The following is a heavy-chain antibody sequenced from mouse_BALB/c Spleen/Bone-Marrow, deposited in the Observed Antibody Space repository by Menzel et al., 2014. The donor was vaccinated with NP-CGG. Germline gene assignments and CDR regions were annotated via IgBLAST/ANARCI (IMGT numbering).Heavy chain of an antibody. CDR1: GYTFTDYY. CDR2: VNPYNGGT. V-gene: IGHV1-19*01. Sequence: EVKLQESGPELVKPGASVKMSCKASGYTFTDYYMDRVKQSHGESFEWIGRVNPYNGGTSYNQKFKGKATLTVDKSSSTAYMELNSLTSEDSAVYYCARGSYYGSSYWFAYWGQGTLVTVSA. CDR3: ARGSYYGSSYWFAY. D-gene: IGHD1-1*01. J-gene: IGHJ3*01.